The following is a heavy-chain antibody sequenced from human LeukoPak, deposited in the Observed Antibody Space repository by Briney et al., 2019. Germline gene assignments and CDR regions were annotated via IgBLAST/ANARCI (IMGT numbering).Heavy chain of an antibody. V-gene: IGHV1-2*02. D-gene: IGHD5-18*01. J-gene: IGHJ4*02. Sequence: GASVKVSCKASGYTFTGYYMHWVRQAPGQGLEWMGWINPNSGGTNYAQKFQGRVTMTRDTSISIAYMELSRLRSDDTAVYYCARGYHGYSYGYTPDYWGQGTLVTVSS. CDR3: ARGYHGYSYGYTPDY. CDR1: GYTFTGYY. CDR2: INPNSGGT.